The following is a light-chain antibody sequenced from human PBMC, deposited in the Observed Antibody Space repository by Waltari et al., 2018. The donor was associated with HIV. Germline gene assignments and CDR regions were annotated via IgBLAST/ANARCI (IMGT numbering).Light chain of an antibody. CDR1: QSVRSNF. V-gene: IGKV3-20*01. Sequence: VLTQSPGTLSLSPGGRATLSCRASQSVRSNFLAWYQQKRGHAPRLLIYGASTRATGIPDRFSGSGSGTDFTLTISRLEPEDFAVYFCQQYATSPVTFGHGTKVDIK. J-gene: IGKJ1*01. CDR3: QQYATSPVT. CDR2: GAS.